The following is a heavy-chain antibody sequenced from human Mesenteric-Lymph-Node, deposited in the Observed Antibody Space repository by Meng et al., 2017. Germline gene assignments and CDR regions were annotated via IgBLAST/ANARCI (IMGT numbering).Heavy chain of an antibody. Sequence: SETLSLTCTVSGGSISSGGYYWSWIRQHPGKGLEWIGYIYYSGSTNYNPSLKSRVTISVDTPKNQFSLKVSSVTAADTAVYYCATLGYCSGGSCYDWGQGTLVTVSS. CDR2: IYYSGST. CDR3: ATLGYCSGGSCYD. D-gene: IGHD2-15*01. CDR1: GGSISSGGYY. V-gene: IGHV4-61*08. J-gene: IGHJ4*02.